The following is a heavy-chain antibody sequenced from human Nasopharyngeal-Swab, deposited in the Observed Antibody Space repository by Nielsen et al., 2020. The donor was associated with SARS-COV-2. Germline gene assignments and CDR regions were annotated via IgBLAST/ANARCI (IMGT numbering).Heavy chain of an antibody. J-gene: IGHJ4*02. D-gene: IGHD6-19*01. CDR2: ITWNSVGI. Sequence: GGSLRLSCAASGFTFDDYDIHWVRQAPGKGLEWVSGITWNSVGIGYADSVKGRFTISRDNAKNSLYLQMNSLRPEETALYYCAKLGAQGAVADHFDYWGQGTLVTVSS. V-gene: IGHV3-9*01. CDR3: AKLGAQGAVADHFDY. CDR1: GFTFDDYD.